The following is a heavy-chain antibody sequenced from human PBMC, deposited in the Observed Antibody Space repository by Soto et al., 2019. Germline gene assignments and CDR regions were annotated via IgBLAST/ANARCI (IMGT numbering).Heavy chain of an antibody. J-gene: IGHJ3*02. CDR1: GFTFSSYA. CDR3: SKSHITGTTLDAFDI. Sequence: GSLRLSCAASGFTFSSYAMSWVRQAPGKGREWVSAISGSGGSTYYADSVKGRFTISRDNSKNTLYLQMNSLRAEDTAVYYCSKSHITGTTLDAFDIWGQGTMVTVSS. CDR2: ISGSGGST. V-gene: IGHV3-23*01. D-gene: IGHD1-7*01.